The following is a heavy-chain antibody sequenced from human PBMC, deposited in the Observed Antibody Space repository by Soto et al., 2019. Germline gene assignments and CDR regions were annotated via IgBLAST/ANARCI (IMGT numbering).Heavy chain of an antibody. D-gene: IGHD3-10*01. V-gene: IGHV4-59*08. CDR3: VRQSSYGSGSYYDY. CDR2: IYYTGRA. CDR1: GDSISRYY. Sequence: PSETLSLTCTVSGDSISRYYWSWFRQSPGKGLEWIGSIYYTGRAYYNPSLKSRVTTSVDTTKNQFSLKLTSVTAADTAVYYCVRQSSYGSGSYYDYWGQGTLVTVSS. J-gene: IGHJ4*02.